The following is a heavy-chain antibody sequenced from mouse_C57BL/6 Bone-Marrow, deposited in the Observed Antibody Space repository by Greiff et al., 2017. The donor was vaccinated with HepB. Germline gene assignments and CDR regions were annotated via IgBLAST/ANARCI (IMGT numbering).Heavy chain of an antibody. D-gene: IGHD1-1*01. V-gene: IGHV1-64*01. CDR1: GYTFTSYW. Sequence: QVQLQQPGAELVKPGASVKLSCKASGYTFTSYWMHWVKQRPGQGLEWIGMIHPNSGSTNYNEKFKSKATLTVDKSSSTAYMQLSSLTSEDSAVYYCASDYYGSSYDYAMDYWGQGTSVTVSS. CDR3: ASDYYGSSYDYAMDY. CDR2: IHPNSGST. J-gene: IGHJ4*01.